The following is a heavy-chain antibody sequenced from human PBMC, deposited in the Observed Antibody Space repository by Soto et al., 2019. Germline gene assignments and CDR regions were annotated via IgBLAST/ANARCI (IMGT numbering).Heavy chain of an antibody. CDR2: ISGSGGST. V-gene: IGHV3-23*01. D-gene: IGHD3-22*01. CDR3: AKTSGGNYYDSSGYPHDFDY. Sequence: VGSLRLSCAASGFTFSSYAMSWVRQAPGKGLEWVSAISGSGGSTYYADSVKGRFTISRDNSKNTLYLQMNSLRAEDTAVYYCAKTSGGNYYDSSGYPHDFDYWGQGTLVTVSS. CDR1: GFTFSSYA. J-gene: IGHJ4*02.